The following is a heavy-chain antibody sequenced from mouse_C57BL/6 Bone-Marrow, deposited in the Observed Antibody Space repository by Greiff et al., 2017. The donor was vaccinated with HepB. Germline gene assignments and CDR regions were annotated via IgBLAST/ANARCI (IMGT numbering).Heavy chain of an antibody. CDR3: ARDPPYYYGSSYFDY. CDR1: GFTFSSYA. CDR2: ISDGGSYT. D-gene: IGHD1-1*01. Sequence: EVQGVESGGGLVKPGGSLKLSCAASGFTFSSYAMSWVRQTPEKRLEWVATISDGGSYTYYPDNVKGRFTISRDNAKNHLYLQMSHLKSEDTAMYYCARDPPYYYGSSYFDYWGQGTTLTVSS. J-gene: IGHJ2*01. V-gene: IGHV5-4*01.